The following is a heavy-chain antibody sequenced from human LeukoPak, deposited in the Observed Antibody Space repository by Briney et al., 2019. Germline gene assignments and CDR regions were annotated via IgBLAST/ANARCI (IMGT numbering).Heavy chain of an antibody. CDR1: GFTFSSYA. D-gene: IGHD3-16*01. CDR2: ISGSGANT. J-gene: IGHJ6*02. V-gene: IGHV3-23*01. Sequence: GGSLRLSCAASGFTFSSYAMTWVRQAPGKGLVWVSGISGSGANTYYADSVKGRFTISRDNSKNTLYLEMNSLRAEDTALYYCAKVGVYYYYSMDVWGQGTTVTVSS. CDR3: AKVGVYYYYSMDV.